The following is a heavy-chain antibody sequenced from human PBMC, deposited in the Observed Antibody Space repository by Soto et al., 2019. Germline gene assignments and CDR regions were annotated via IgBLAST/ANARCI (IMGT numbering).Heavy chain of an antibody. CDR3: ARDLDCSSTSCYPYYYYGMDV. CDR2: IYTSGST. Sequence: SETLSLTCTVSGGSISSYYWIWIRQPAGKGLEWIGRIYTSGSTNYNPSLKSRVTMSVDTSKNQFSLKLSSVTAADTAVYYCARDLDCSSTSCYPYYYYGMDVWGQGTTVTVSS. J-gene: IGHJ6*02. CDR1: GGSISSYY. V-gene: IGHV4-4*07. D-gene: IGHD2-2*01.